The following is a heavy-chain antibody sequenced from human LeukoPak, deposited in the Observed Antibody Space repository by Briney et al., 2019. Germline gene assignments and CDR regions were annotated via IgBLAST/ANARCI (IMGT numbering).Heavy chain of an antibody. Sequence: GGSLRLSCAASGFTFSNYAMYWVRQAPGKGLEWVAVISYDVNNKYYADSVKGRFTISRDNSKNTLYLQMNSLRAEDTAVYYCARGPGPHSSSNYYYGMDVWGQGTTVTVSS. J-gene: IGHJ6*02. D-gene: IGHD6-6*01. CDR3: ARGPGPHSSSNYYYGMDV. V-gene: IGHV3-30-3*01. CDR1: GFTFSNYA. CDR2: ISYDVNNK.